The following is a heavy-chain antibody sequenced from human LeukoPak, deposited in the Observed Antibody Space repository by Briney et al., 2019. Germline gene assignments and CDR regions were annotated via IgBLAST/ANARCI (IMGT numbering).Heavy chain of an antibody. J-gene: IGHJ4*02. V-gene: IGHV1-2*02. CDR3: ARAANMFGDEFDY. D-gene: IGHD3-10*02. CDR2: INPNSGGT. Sequence: ASVKVSCKASGYTFTGYYMHWVRQAPGQGLEWMGWINPNSGGTNYAQKFQGRVTMTRDTSTSTVYMELSSLRSEDTAVYYCARAANMFGDEFDYWGQGTLVTVSS. CDR1: GYTFTGYY.